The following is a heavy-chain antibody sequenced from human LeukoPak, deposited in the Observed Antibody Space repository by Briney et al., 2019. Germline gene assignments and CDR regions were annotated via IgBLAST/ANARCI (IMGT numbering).Heavy chain of an antibody. CDR2: FYYSGST. CDR3: ARDAFMVRGVISNWFDP. D-gene: IGHD3-10*01. V-gene: IGHV4-39*02. J-gene: IGHJ5*02. Sequence: SETLSLTCTVSGASISSSSYYWGWIRQPPGKGLEWIGSFYYSGSTFYNPSLKSRVTISVDTSNNQFSLKLSSVTAADTAVYYCARDAFMVRGVISNWFDPWGQGTLVTVSS. CDR1: GASISSSSYY.